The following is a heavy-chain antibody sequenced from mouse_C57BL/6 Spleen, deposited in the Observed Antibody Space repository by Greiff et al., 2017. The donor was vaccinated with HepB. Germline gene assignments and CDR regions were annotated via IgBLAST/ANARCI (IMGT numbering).Heavy chain of an antibody. Sequence: QVQLQQSGAELVKPGASVKISCKASGYTFTDYYINWVKQRPGQGLEWLGKIGPGSGSTYYNEKFKGKATRTADKASSTAYMQLSSLTSEDSAVYFCARYRNWGYCDYWGQGTTLTFSS. CDR2: IGPGSGST. V-gene: IGHV1-77*01. CDR1: GYTFTDYY. J-gene: IGHJ2*01. CDR3: ARYRNWGYCDY. D-gene: IGHD2-5*01.